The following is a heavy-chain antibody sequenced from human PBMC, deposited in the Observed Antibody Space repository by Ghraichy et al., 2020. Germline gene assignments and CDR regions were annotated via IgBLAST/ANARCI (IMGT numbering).Heavy chain of an antibody. CDR3: ARGYTSGSLGY. D-gene: IGHD6-19*01. J-gene: IGHJ4*02. Sequence: ASVKVSCTASGYTFAGYYMHWVRQAPGQGLEWMGCINPNSGVTDYALQYEGRVTMPTDTSVSTAYMDLGSLRSDDTAVYYCARGYTSGSLGYWGQGTLVTVSS. V-gene: IGHV1-2*02. CDR2: INPNSGVT. CDR1: GYTFAGYY.